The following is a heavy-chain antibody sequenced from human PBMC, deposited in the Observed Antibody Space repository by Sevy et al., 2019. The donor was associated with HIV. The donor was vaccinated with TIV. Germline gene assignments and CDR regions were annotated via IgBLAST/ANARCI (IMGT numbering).Heavy chain of an antibody. CDR1: GFKFGDYA. Sequence: GGSLRLSCTASGFKFGDYAMSWLRQAPGKGLEWVGFIRRQTFGGTTEYAASVKDRFAISRDDSRSIAYLQMDSLTTEDTAIYFCTRVRGTISPYYYFGMDVWGQGTTVTVSS. CDR2: IRRQTFGGTT. D-gene: IGHD3-16*01. V-gene: IGHV3-49*03. J-gene: IGHJ6*02. CDR3: TRVRGTISPYYYFGMDV.